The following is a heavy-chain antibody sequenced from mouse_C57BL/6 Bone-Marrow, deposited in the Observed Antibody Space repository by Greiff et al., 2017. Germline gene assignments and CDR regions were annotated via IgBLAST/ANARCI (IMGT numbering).Heavy chain of an antibody. CDR3: ARGISGGYYAMDY. V-gene: IGHV2-2*01. J-gene: IGHJ4*01. CDR1: GFSLTSYG. CDR2: IWSGGST. Sequence: VQRVESGPGLVQPSQSLSITCPVSGFSLTSYGVHWVRQSPGKGLEWLGVIWSGGSTDYNAAFISRLSISKDNAKSQVFFKMNSLQADDTAIYYCARGISGGYYAMDYWGQGTSVTVSS.